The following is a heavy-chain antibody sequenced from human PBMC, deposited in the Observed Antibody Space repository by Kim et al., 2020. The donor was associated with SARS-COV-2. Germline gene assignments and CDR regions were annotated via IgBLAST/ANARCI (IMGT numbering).Heavy chain of an antibody. J-gene: IGHJ6*02. CDR1: GFTFSSYA. CDR2: ISYVGSNK. V-gene: IGHV3-30-3*01. CDR3: ARARGGSYYYGMDV. D-gene: IGHD1-26*01. Sequence: GGSLRLSCAASGFTFSSYAMHWVRQAPGKGLEWVAVISYVGSNKYYADSVKGRFTISRDNSKNTLYLQMNSLRAEDTAVYYCARARGGSYYYGMDVWGQG.